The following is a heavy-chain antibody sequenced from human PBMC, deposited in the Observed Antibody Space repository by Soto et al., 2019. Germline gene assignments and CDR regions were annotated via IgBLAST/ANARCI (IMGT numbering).Heavy chain of an antibody. CDR1: EHTSTIYY. CDR2: INDDSGDT. J-gene: IGHJ1*01. CDR3: ATRAYDILTGYLHI. D-gene: IGHD3-9*01. V-gene: IGHV1-2*02. Sequence: QAHLVQSGAEVRKPGASVKVSCQALEHTSTIYYIHWVRQARGQGLEWMGWINDDSGDTTYAEDFRGRVTFTRDTSTSTFHMELSRLSLDDTAMYFCATRAYDILTGYLHIWGQGTLITVSS.